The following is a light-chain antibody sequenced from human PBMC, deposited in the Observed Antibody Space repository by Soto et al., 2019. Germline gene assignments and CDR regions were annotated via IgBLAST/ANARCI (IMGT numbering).Light chain of an antibody. J-gene: IGLJ1*01. CDR2: EVS. CDR3: SSYTSSSTI. Sequence: QSDRTQPAPGSGPPGQSITISCPGTNSDVGGYNYVSWYQQHPGKAPKLMIYEVSNRPSGVSNRFSGSKSGNTASLTISGLQAEDEADYYCSSYTSSSTIFGTGTKVTVL. CDR1: NSDVGGYNY. V-gene: IGLV2-14*01.